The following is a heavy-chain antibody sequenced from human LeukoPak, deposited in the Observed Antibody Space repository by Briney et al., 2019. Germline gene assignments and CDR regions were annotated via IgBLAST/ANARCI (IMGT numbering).Heavy chain of an antibody. D-gene: IGHD2-15*01. CDR2: ISSSGSTI. Sequence: KPGGSLRLSCAASGFTFSNYAMSWIRQAPGKGLEWVSYISSSGSTIYYADSVKGRFTISRDNAKNSLYLQVNSLRAEDTAMYYCARCGSGGSCYSEADYWGQGTLVTVSS. J-gene: IGHJ4*02. V-gene: IGHV3-11*01. CDR1: GFTFSNYA. CDR3: ARCGSGGSCYSEADY.